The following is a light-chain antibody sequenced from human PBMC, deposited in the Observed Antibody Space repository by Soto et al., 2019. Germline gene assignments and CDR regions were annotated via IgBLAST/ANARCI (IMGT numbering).Light chain of an antibody. Sequence: DIVMTQSPLSLPVTPGEPASISCRSSQSLLHINGYKYLAWYVQKSGQSPQLLIYLGTIRGSGVPDRFSGSGSGTDFTLKISRVEAEDVGVYYCMQALQTPYTFGQGTKLEIK. CDR3: MQALQTPYT. J-gene: IGKJ2*01. V-gene: IGKV2-28*01. CDR1: QSLLHINGYKY. CDR2: LGT.